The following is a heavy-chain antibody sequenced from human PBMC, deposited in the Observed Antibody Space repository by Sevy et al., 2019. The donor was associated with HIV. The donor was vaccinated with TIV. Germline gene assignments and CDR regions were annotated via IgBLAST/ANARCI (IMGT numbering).Heavy chain of an antibody. CDR2: IKQDGSEK. Sequence: GGSLRLSCAASGFTFSSYWMSWVRQAPGKGLEWVANIKQDGSEKYYVDSVKGRFTISRDNARNSLYLQMNSLRAEDTAVYYCARDRPYSSGYSHFDYWGQGTLVTVSS. J-gene: IGHJ4*02. D-gene: IGHD3-22*01. V-gene: IGHV3-7*03. CDR1: GFTFSSYW. CDR3: ARDRPYSSGYSHFDY.